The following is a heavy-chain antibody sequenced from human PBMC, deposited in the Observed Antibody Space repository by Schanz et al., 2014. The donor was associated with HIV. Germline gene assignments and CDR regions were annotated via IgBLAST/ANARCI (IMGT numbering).Heavy chain of an antibody. V-gene: IGHV3-30-3*01. CDR2: VAFDGGNK. D-gene: IGHD5-12*01. CDR3: ARDLGGYNLGVDY. J-gene: IGHJ4*02. CDR1: GFTFSSYA. Sequence: VQLVESGGGVVQPGRSLTLSCAASGFTFSSYAMHWVRQAPSKGLEWVAVVAFDGGNKYYADSVKGRFTISRDNSKNTLYLQMNSLRAEDTAVYYCARDLGGYNLGVDYWGQGTLVTVSS.